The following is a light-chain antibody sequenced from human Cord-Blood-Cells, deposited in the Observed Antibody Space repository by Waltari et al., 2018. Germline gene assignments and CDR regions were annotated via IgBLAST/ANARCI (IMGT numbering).Light chain of an antibody. V-gene: IGLV2-23*02. Sequence: TALTQPASVSGSPGQSITISSTGTSSDVGSYNLGTWYQQHPGKAPKLKIYEVSKRPSGVSNRFSGSKSGNTASLTISGLQAEDEADYYCCSYAGSSTWVFGGWTKLTVL. CDR2: EVS. J-gene: IGLJ3*02. CDR3: CSYAGSSTWV. CDR1: SSDVGSYNL.